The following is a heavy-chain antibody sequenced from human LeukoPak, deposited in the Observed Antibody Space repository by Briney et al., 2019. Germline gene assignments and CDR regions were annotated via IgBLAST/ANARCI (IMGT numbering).Heavy chain of an antibody. CDR1: GFTFINYA. V-gene: IGHV3-30-3*01. D-gene: IGHD5-18*01. Sequence: GGSLRLSCAASGFTFINYAVTWVRQAPGKGLEWVAVISYDGSSKYYADSVKGRFTISRDNSKNTLYLQMNSLRAEDTAVYYCAKDRVATASFDYWGQGTLVTVSS. J-gene: IGHJ4*02. CDR2: ISYDGSSK. CDR3: AKDRVATASFDY.